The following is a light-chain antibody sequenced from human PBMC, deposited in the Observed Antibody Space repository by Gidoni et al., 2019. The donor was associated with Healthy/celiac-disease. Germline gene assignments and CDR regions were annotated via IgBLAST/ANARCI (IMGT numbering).Light chain of an antibody. J-gene: IGLJ2*01. CDR2: DVR. V-gene: IGLV2-14*01. Sequence: QSALTQPASVSGSPGQSITISCTGTSSDVGGYNYVSWYHQHPGKAPKLMIYDVRTRPSGVSNRFSGSKSGNTASLTISGLQAEDEADYYCSSYTSSSTLVFGGGTKLTVL. CDR1: SSDVGGYNY. CDR3: SSYTSSSTLV.